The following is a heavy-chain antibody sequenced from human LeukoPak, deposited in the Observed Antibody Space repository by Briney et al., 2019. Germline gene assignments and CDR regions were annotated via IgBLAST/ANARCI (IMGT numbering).Heavy chain of an antibody. J-gene: IGHJ4*02. V-gene: IGHV3-33*08. CDR2: IWYDGSNK. Sequence: PGGSLRLSCAPSGFTFDNFAMTWVRQAPGKGLEWVAVIWYDGSNKYYADSVKGRFTISRDNSKNTLYLEMNSLRADDTAVYYCANHCSGGSCYPYWGQGTLVTVS. CDR3: ANHCSGGSCYPY. CDR1: GFTFDNFA. D-gene: IGHD2-15*01.